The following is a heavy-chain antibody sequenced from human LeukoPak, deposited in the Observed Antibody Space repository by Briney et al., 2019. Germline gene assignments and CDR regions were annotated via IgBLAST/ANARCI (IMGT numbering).Heavy chain of an antibody. CDR3: ARETTVAPEAFDI. D-gene: IGHD4-23*01. CDR1: GGSFSGYY. Sequence: SETLSLTCAVYGGSFSGYYWSWIRQPPGKGLEWIGEINHSGSTNYNPSLKSRVTISVDTSKNQFSLKLSSVTAADTAVYYCARETTVAPEAFDIWGQGTMVTVSS. CDR2: INHSGST. V-gene: IGHV4-34*01. J-gene: IGHJ3*02.